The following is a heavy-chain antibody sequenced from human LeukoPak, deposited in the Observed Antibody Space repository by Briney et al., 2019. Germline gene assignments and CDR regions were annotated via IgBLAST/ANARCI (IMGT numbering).Heavy chain of an antibody. CDR1: GGSISSSSYY. Sequence: SETLSLTCTVSGGSISSSSYYWGWIRQPPGKGLEWIGSIYYSGSTYYNPSLKSRVTISVDTSKNQFSLKLSSVTAADTAVYYCARDRGSYQGNWFDPWGQGTLVTVSS. V-gene: IGHV4-39*07. CDR3: ARDRGSYQGNWFDP. J-gene: IGHJ5*02. CDR2: IYYSGST. D-gene: IGHD1-26*01.